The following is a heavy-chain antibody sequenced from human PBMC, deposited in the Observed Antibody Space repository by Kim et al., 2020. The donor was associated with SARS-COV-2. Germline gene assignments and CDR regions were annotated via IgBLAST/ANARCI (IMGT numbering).Heavy chain of an antibody. Sequence: SETLSLTCAVYGGSFSGYYWSWIRQPPGKGLEWIGEINHSGSTNYNPSLKSRVTISVDTSKNQFSLKLSSVTAADTAVYYCARGGAPPETRGYYDSSGYSRDAFDIWGQGTMVTVSS. J-gene: IGHJ3*02. CDR2: INHSGST. D-gene: IGHD3-22*01. CDR1: GGSFSGYY. CDR3: ARGGAPPETRGYYDSSGYSRDAFDI. V-gene: IGHV4-34*01.